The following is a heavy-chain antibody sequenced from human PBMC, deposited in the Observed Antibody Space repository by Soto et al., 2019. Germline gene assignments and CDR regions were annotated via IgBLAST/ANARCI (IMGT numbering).Heavy chain of an antibody. CDR1: GFTFSSYA. V-gene: IGHV3-30-3*01. CDR3: ARARITMVRGVIILYYFDY. Sequence: QPVGSLRLSCAASGFTFSSYAMHWVRQAPGKGLEWVAVISYDGSNKYYADSVKGRFTISRDNSKNTLYLQMNSLRAEDTAVYYCARARITMVRGVIILYYFDYWGQGTPVTVSS. D-gene: IGHD3-10*01. J-gene: IGHJ4*02. CDR2: ISYDGSNK.